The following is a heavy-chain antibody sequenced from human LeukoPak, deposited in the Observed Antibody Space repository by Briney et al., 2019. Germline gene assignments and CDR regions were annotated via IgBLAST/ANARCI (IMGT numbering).Heavy chain of an antibody. V-gene: IGHV4-39*02. CDR3: ARSSGTGTFSY. CDR1: GDSISRSTYY. CDR2: VYYGRSP. Sequence: PSETLSLTCTVSGDSISRSTYYWAWIRQPPGKGLEWIGSVYYGRSPYFNPSLESRATISVETSKNHFSLKMSSVTAADTAVYYCARSSGTGTFSYWGQGTLVTVSS. J-gene: IGHJ4*02. D-gene: IGHD6-25*01.